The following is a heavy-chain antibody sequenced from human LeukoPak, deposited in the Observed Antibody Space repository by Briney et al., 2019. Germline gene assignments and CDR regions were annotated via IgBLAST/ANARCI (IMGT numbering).Heavy chain of an antibody. D-gene: IGHD7-27*01. V-gene: IGHV3-23*01. CDR1: GGSIGSSSYY. CDR3: AKGERGIDY. CDR2: VNFRGTIS. Sequence: ETLSLTCTVSGGSIGSSSYYWGWIRQPPGKGLEWVSSVNFRGTISYYADSVKGRFTISRDNSKNTLFLQMDSLRAEDAAIYYCAKGERGIDYWGQGTLVTVSS. J-gene: IGHJ4*02.